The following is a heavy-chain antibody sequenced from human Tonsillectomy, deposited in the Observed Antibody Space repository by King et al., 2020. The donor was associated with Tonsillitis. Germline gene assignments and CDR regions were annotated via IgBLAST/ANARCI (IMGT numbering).Heavy chain of an antibody. V-gene: IGHV2-70*01. CDR3: ARIIAAAGVFDY. Sequence: TLKESGPALVKPTQTLTLTCTFSGFSLSTSGMCVSWIRQPSGKALEWLALIDWDDDKYYSTSLKTRLTISKDTSKNQVVLTMTNMDPVDTATYYCARIIAAAGVFDYWGQGTLVTVSS. D-gene: IGHD6-13*01. J-gene: IGHJ4*02. CDR2: IDWDDDK. CDR1: GFSLSTSGMC.